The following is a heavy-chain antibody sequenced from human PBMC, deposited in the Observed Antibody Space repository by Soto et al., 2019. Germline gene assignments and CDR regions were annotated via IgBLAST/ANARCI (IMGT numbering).Heavy chain of an antibody. Sequence: EVQLVESGGGLVQPGGSLRLSCAASGFTFSSYSMNWVRQAPGKGLEWVSYISSSSSTIYYADSVKGRFTISRDNAKNSLYLQMNSLRDEDTAVYYCARDLRGSYPLRANFDYWGQGTLVTVSS. CDR1: GFTFSSYS. V-gene: IGHV3-48*02. D-gene: IGHD1-26*01. CDR2: ISSSSSTI. J-gene: IGHJ4*02. CDR3: ARDLRGSYPLRANFDY.